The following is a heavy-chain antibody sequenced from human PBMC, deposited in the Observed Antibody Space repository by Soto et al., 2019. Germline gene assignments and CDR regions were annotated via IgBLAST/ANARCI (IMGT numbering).Heavy chain of an antibody. CDR1: GFTFSSYG. J-gene: IGHJ4*02. CDR2: ISYDGSNK. Sequence: GGSLRLSCAASGFTFSSYGMHWVRQAPGKGLEWVAVISYDGSNKYYADSVKGRFTISRDNSKNTLYLQMNSLRAEDTAVYYCAKEVGGKQQLVPLGYWGQGTLVTVS. V-gene: IGHV3-30*18. D-gene: IGHD6-13*01. CDR3: AKEVGGKQQLVPLGY.